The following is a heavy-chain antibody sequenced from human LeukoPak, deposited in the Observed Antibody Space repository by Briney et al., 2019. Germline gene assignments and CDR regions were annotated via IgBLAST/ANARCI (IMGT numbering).Heavy chain of an antibody. Sequence: SETLSLTCAVYGGSFSGYYWSWIRQPPGKGLEWIGEINHSGSTNYNPSLKSRVTILVDTSKNPFSLKLSSVTAADTAVYYCARGRRGWDIVVVPDAMGAFDIWGQGTMVTVSS. CDR2: INHSGST. V-gene: IGHV4-34*01. D-gene: IGHD2-2*01. CDR1: GGSFSGYY. J-gene: IGHJ3*02. CDR3: ARGRRGWDIVVVPDAMGAFDI.